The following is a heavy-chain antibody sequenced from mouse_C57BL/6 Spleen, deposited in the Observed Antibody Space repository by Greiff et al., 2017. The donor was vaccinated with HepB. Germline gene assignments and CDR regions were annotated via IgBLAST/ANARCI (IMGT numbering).Heavy chain of an antibody. Sequence: QVQLQQPGAELVKPGASVKLSCKASGYTFTSYWMHWVKQRPGQGLEWIGMIHPNSGSTNYNEKFKSKATLTVDKSSSTAYMQLSSLTSEDSAVYYCARESSYSYYAMDYWGQGTSVTVSS. V-gene: IGHV1-64*01. J-gene: IGHJ4*01. CDR3: ARESSYSYYAMDY. CDR2: IHPNSGST. CDR1: GYTFTSYW. D-gene: IGHD1-1*01.